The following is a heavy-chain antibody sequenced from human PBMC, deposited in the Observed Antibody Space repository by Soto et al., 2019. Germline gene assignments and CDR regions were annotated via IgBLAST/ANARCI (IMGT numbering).Heavy chain of an antibody. D-gene: IGHD1-26*01. CDR1: GYTFTSYY. J-gene: IGHJ3*02. CDR2: INPSGGST. V-gene: IGHV1-46*01. Sequence: GASVKVSCKASGYTFTSYYMHWVRQAPGQGLEWMGIINPSGGSTSYAQKFQGRVTMTRDTSTSTVYMELSSLRSEDTAVYYCARVGKLIVGATDFAFDIWGQGTMVTVSS. CDR3: ARVGKLIVGATDFAFDI.